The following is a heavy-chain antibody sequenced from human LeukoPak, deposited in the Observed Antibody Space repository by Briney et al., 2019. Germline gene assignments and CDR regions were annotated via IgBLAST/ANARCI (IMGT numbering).Heavy chain of an antibody. CDR3: AKVLRGLSPFDY. D-gene: IGHD3-10*01. CDR2: IFASGKNT. J-gene: IGHJ4*02. Sequence: GGSLRLSCVASGFTFDRYAINWVRQAPGKGLEWVSTIFASGKNTYYADSVKGRFTISRDNSKNTLYLQMNRLRVEDTAVYYCAKVLRGLSPFDYWGQGTLVTVSS. V-gene: IGHV3-23*05. CDR1: GFTFDRYA.